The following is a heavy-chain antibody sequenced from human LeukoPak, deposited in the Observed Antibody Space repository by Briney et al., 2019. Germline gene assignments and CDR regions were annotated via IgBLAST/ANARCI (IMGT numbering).Heavy chain of an antibody. CDR2: INWNGGGT. D-gene: IGHD5/OR15-5a*01. CDR3: ARDVSLYDGKSGWFDP. V-gene: IGHV3-20*04. Sequence: PGGSLRLSCAATGFTFKDYGMHWVRQPPGKGLEWVSGINWNGGGTDYADSVKGRLTLSRDNSKNTLYLQMNSLSAEDTAVYYCARDVSLYDGKSGWFDPWGQGALVYV. J-gene: IGHJ5*02. CDR1: GFTFKDYG.